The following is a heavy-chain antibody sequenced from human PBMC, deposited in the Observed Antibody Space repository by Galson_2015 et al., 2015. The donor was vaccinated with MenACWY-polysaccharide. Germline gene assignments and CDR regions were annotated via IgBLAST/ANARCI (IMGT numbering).Heavy chain of an antibody. CDR1: GFTFSNYA. J-gene: IGHJ4*02. Sequence: SLRLSCAASGFTFSNYAMSWVRQAPGKGLEWVSTIGGSGSNTHYADSGKGRFTISRGNSKNTLSLQMNSLRAEDTAVYYCARVRYSTGKYQFDYWGQGTLVAVSS. CDR3: ARVRYSTGKYQFDY. V-gene: IGHV3-23*01. CDR2: IGGSGSNT. D-gene: IGHD2-2*01.